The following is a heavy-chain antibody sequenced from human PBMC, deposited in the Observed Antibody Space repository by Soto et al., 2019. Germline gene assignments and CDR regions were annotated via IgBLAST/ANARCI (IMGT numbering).Heavy chain of an antibody. CDR3: ARDGRGEYYYGSGSHNWFDP. Sequence: QVQLVQSGAEVKKPGSSVKVSCKASGGTFSSYAISWVRQAPGQGLEWMGGIIPIFGTANYAQKFQGRVTMTADESTSTAYRELSSLRSEDTAVYYCARDGRGEYYYGSGSHNWFDPWGQGTLVTVSS. CDR1: GGTFSSYA. V-gene: IGHV1-69*12. D-gene: IGHD3-10*01. J-gene: IGHJ5*02. CDR2: IIPIFGTA.